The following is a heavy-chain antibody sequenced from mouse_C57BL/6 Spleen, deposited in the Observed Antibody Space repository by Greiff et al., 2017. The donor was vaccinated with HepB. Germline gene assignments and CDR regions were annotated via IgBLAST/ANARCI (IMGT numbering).Heavy chain of an antibody. CDR1: GYAFSSSW. V-gene: IGHV1-82*01. CDR2: IYPGDGDT. D-gene: IGHD1-1*01. Sequence: QVQLKESGPELVKPGASVKISCKASGYAFSSSWMNWVKQRPGKGLEWIGRIYPGDGDTNYNGKFKGKATLTADKSSSTAYMQLSSLTSEDSAVYFCARSDYGSRERFAYWGQGTLVTVSA. J-gene: IGHJ3*01. CDR3: ARSDYGSRERFAY.